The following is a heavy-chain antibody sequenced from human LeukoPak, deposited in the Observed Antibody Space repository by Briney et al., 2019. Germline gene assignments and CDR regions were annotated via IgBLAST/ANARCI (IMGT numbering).Heavy chain of an antibody. J-gene: IGHJ4*02. CDR1: GGSVSSGSYC. Sequence: SETLSLTCTVSGGSVSSGSYCWSWIRQPPGKGLEWIVEINHSGNTNYNPSLKSRVTISVDTSKNQFSLKLSSVTAADTAVYYCARAGGRCGELSACDYWGQGTLVTVSS. D-gene: IGHD3-10*01. V-gene: IGHV4-39*07. CDR3: ARAGGRCGELSACDY. CDR2: INHSGNT.